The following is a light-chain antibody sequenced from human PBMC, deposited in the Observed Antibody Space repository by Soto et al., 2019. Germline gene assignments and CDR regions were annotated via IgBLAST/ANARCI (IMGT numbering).Light chain of an antibody. Sequence: DVQMTQSPSSLSAAVGDRVTISCRASQAIASYLAWYQQKPGKAPKLLIYAASTLRSGVPSRFSGSGSGTDFTLTINSLQPADFATYYCQKYNNVPLTFGPGTKVDI. CDR1: QAIASY. V-gene: IGKV1-27*01. J-gene: IGKJ3*01. CDR2: AAS. CDR3: QKYNNVPLT.